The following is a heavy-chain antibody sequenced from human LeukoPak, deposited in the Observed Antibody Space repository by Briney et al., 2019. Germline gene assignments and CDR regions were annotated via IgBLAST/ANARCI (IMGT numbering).Heavy chain of an antibody. J-gene: IGHJ4*02. D-gene: IGHD3-22*01. V-gene: IGHV4-34*01. Sequence: PSETLSLTRAVYGGSFSGYYWSWIRQPPGKGLEWIGEINHSGSTNYNPPLKSRVTISVDTSKNQFSLKLSSVTAADTAVYYCARVLNSSGYYSHFDYWGQGTLVTVSS. CDR2: INHSGST. CDR3: ARVLNSSGYYSHFDY. CDR1: GGSFSGYY.